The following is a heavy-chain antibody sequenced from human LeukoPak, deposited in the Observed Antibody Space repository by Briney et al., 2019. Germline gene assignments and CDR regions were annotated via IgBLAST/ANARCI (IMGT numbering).Heavy chain of an antibody. V-gene: IGHV4-61*02. CDR1: GGSISSGSYY. CDR2: IYTSGST. CDR3: ARTTVTPSDYYYYMDV. D-gene: IGHD4-17*01. J-gene: IGHJ6*03. Sequence: PSETLSLTCTVSGGSISSGSYYWSWIRQPAGKGLEWIGRIYTSGSTNYNPSLQSRVTISVDTSKNQFSLKLSSVTAADTAVYYCARTTVTPSDYYYYMDVWGKGTTVTVSS.